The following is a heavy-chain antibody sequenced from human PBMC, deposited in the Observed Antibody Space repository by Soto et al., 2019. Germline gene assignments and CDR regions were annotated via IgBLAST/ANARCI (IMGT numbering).Heavy chain of an antibody. J-gene: IGHJ3*02. V-gene: IGHV1-18*01. D-gene: IGHD2-15*01. CDR2: ISAYNGNT. CDR3: ARGGVAGTRAFDS. CDR1: GYPFTSYG. Sequence: QVQLVQSGAAVTKPGASVKVSCQASGYPFTSYGISWVRQAPGQGLEWMGWISAYNGNTNYAQKLQGRVTMTTDTPTSTADMELRSLRSDDTAGYDCARGGVAGTRAFDSWGQGTMVTGSS.